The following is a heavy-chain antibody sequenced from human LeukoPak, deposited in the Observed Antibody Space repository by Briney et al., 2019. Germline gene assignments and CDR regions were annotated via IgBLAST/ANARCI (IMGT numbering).Heavy chain of an antibody. CDR1: GYTFTSYD. CDR2: MNPNSGNT. CDR3: ARGMTSYDFWSGYYTGSWFDP. V-gene: IGHV1-8*01. J-gene: IGHJ5*02. D-gene: IGHD3-3*01. Sequence: SVKVSCKASGYTFTSYDINWVRQATGQGLEWMGWMNPNSGNTGYAQKFQGRVTMTRNTSISTAYMELSSLRSEDTAVYYCARGMTSYDFWSGYYTGSWFDPWGQGTLVTVSS.